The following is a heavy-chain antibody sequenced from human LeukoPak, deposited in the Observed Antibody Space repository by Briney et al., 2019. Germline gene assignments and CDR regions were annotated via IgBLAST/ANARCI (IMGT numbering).Heavy chain of an antibody. CDR3: ARGKSGYCSGGSCRHYFDY. Sequence: PGGSLRLSCAASGFTFSSYEMNWVRQAPGKGLEWVSYISSSGSTKYYADSVKGRFTTSRDNAKNSLFLQMNSLRAEDTAVYYCARGKSGYCSGGSCRHYFDYWGQGTLVTVSS. CDR2: ISSSGSTK. D-gene: IGHD2-15*01. CDR1: GFTFSSYE. V-gene: IGHV3-48*03. J-gene: IGHJ4*02.